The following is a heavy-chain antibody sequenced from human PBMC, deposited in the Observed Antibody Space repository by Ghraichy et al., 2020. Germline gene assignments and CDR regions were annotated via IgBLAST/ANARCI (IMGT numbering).Heavy chain of an antibody. CDR1: GFTFSSYS. CDR2: ISSSSSYI. D-gene: IGHD3-3*01. V-gene: IGHV3-21*01. CDR3: ATTILEWLLGERNFDY. J-gene: IGHJ4*02. Sequence: GESLNISCAASGFTFSSYSMNWVRQAPGKGLEWVSSISSSSSYIYYADSVKGRFTISRDNAKNSLYLQMNSLRAEDTAVYYCATTILEWLLGERNFDYWGQGTLVTVSS.